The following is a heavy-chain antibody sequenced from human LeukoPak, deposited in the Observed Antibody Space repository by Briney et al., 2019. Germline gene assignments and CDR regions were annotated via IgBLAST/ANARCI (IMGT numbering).Heavy chain of an antibody. CDR1: GDSISGFY. V-gene: IGHV4-59*08. J-gene: IGHJ3*02. Sequence: KSSETLSLTCTVSGDSISGFYWNWIRQPPGKGPEWIGYIHYSGSTNYNPSLKSRVTISLDTSKKQFSLQLSSVTAADTGVYYCARGETGTKAFDIWGQGTMVTVSS. CDR3: ARGETGTKAFDI. CDR2: IHYSGST. D-gene: IGHD1-7*01.